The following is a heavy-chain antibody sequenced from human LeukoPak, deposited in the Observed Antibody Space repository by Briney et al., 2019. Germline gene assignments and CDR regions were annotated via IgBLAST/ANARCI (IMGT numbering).Heavy chain of an antibody. D-gene: IGHD2-15*01. J-gene: IGHJ4*02. CDR1: EYSFATYW. V-gene: IGHV5-51*01. CDR3: ASEYCSGGNCYFDY. Sequence: PGESLKISCKGSEYSFATYWIGWVRQMPGQGLEWMGITFPGDSDTRYSPSFQGQVTISADKSISTAYLQWSSLKASDTAIYYCASEYCSGGNCYFDYWGQGTLVTVSS. CDR2: TFPGDSDT.